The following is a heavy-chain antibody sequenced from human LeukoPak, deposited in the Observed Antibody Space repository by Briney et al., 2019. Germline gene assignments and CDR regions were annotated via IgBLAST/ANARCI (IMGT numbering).Heavy chain of an antibody. CDR1: GYTFTSYD. J-gene: IGHJ4*02. Sequence: GASVKVSCKASGYTFTSYDINWVRQATGQGLEWMGWMNPNSGNTGYAQKFQGRVTMTRNTSISTAYMELSSLRSEDTAVYYCARDPGLYYYDSSGYDYWGQGTLVTVSS. CDR2: MNPNSGNT. V-gene: IGHV1-8*01. D-gene: IGHD3-22*01. CDR3: ARDPGLYYYDSSGYDY.